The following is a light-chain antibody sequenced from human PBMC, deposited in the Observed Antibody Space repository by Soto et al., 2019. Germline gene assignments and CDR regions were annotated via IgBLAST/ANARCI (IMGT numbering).Light chain of an antibody. J-gene: IGKJ1*01. CDR1: QSVSSN. V-gene: IGKV3-15*01. Sequence: EIVMPQSPATLSVSPGERATLSCRASQSVSSNLAWYQQKPGQAPRLLIYGASTRATAIPARFSGSGSGTEFTLPISSLQSEDFAVYYCQQYNTWPRTFGQGTKVGIK. CDR3: QQYNTWPRT. CDR2: GAS.